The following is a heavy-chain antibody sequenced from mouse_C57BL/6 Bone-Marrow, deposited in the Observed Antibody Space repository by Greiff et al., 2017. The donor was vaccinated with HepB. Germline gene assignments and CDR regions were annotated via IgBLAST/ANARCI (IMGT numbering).Heavy chain of an antibody. D-gene: IGHD2-1*01. Sequence: QVQLKESGPGLVQPSQSLSITCTVSGFSLTSYGVHWVRQSPGKGLEWLGVIWRGGSTDYNAAFMSRLSITKDNSKSQVFFKMNSLQADDTAIYYCAKTGGNYSFYAMDYWGQGTSVTVSS. CDR1: GFSLTSYG. V-gene: IGHV2-5*01. CDR3: AKTGGNYSFYAMDY. CDR2: IWRGGST. J-gene: IGHJ4*01.